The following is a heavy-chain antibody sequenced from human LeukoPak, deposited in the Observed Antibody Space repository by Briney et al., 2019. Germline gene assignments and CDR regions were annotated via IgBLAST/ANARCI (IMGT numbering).Heavy chain of an antibody. Sequence: PSETLSLTCSVSGGSINTTYWSWIRQPPGKGLEWIGNIHYSGSTNYNSSLKSRVTISVDTSKNQFSLKLSSVTAADTAVYYCARHVIRCYDSSGYLDYWGQGTLVTVSS. CDR3: ARHVIRCYDSSGYLDY. CDR2: IHYSGST. J-gene: IGHJ4*02. CDR1: GGSINTTY. V-gene: IGHV4-59*08. D-gene: IGHD3-22*01.